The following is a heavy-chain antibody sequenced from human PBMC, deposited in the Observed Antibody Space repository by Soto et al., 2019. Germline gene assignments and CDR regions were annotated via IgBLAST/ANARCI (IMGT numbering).Heavy chain of an antibody. J-gene: IGHJ4*02. CDR1: GFTYESYA. CDR2: INSGGTVA. CDR3: AISTGGFGGLFVVPSDY. D-gene: IGHD3-16*02. V-gene: IGHV3-23*01. Sequence: EVQLLESGGGLVQPGGSLRLSCAASGFTYESYAMSWVRQAPGKGLEWVSGINSGGTVAHYADSVMGRFAISRDNSKNTLSLEMNSLRADDTGLYYCAISTGGFGGLFVVPSDYWGQGTLVTVSS.